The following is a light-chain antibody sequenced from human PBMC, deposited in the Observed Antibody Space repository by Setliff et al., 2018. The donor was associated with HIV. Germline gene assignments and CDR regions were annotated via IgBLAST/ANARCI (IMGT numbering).Light chain of an antibody. CDR3: CSYAGSSTYV. CDR2: DVT. J-gene: IGLJ1*01. Sequence: QSVLAQPPSVSGSPGQSVTFSCTGSSSDVGGYNFVSWYQQHPGKAPKLIIYDVTKGPSGVSNRFSASKSGNTASLTISGLQAEDGADYYCCSYAGSSTYVFGTGTKVTVL. V-gene: IGLV2-23*02. CDR1: SSDVGGYNF.